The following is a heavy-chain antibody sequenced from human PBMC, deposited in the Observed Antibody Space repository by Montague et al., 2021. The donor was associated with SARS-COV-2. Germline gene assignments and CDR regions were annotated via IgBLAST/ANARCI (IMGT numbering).Heavy chain of an antibody. CDR3: ATSRDVLLWFGELLDAFDI. V-gene: IGHV3-23*01. D-gene: IGHD3-10*01. CDR2: ISGSGGST. Sequence: SLRLSCAASGFTFSSYAMSWVRQAPGKGLEWVSAISGSGGSTYYXDSVKGRFTISRDNSKNTLYLQMNSLRAEDTAVYYCATSRDVLLWFGELLDAFDIWGQGTMVTVPS. J-gene: IGHJ3*02. CDR1: GFTFSSYA.